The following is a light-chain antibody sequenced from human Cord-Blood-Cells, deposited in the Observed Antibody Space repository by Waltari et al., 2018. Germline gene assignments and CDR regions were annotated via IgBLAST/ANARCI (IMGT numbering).Light chain of an antibody. CDR1: QSISSY. Sequence: DIQMTQSPSSLSASVGDRVTIPCRVSQSISSYLNWYQQKPGKAPKLLIYAASSLPSGVPSRFSGSGSGTDFTLTISSLQPEDFATYYCQQSYSTPWTFGQGTKVEIK. CDR3: QQSYSTPWT. CDR2: AAS. J-gene: IGKJ1*01. V-gene: IGKV1-39*01.